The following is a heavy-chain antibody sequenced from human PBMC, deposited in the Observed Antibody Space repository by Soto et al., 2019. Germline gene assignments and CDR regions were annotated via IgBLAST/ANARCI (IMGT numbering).Heavy chain of an antibody. J-gene: IGHJ6*03. Sequence: SETLSLTCAVYGGSFSGYYWSWIRQPPGKGLEWIGEINHSGSTNYNPSLKSRVTISVDTSKNQFSLKLSSVTAADTAVYYCAMLAAAGTRTPYYYYYYMDVWGKGTTVTVSS. D-gene: IGHD6-13*01. CDR3: AMLAAAGTRTPYYYYYYMDV. CDR1: GGSFSGYY. V-gene: IGHV4-34*01. CDR2: INHSGST.